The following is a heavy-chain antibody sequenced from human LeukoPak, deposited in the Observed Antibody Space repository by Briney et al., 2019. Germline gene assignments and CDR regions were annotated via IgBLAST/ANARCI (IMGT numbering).Heavy chain of an antibody. D-gene: IGHD3-3*01. CDR3: ARKMYSYFWSAYYN. Sequence: SETLSLTCTVSGGSISSYYWSWLRQPPGKGLEWIGYIYYSGSTNYNPSLKSRVTISVDTSKNQFSLKLSTVTAADTAVYYCARKMYSYFWSAYYNWGQGILVTVSS. CDR2: IYYSGST. J-gene: IGHJ4*02. V-gene: IGHV4-59*01. CDR1: GGSISSYY.